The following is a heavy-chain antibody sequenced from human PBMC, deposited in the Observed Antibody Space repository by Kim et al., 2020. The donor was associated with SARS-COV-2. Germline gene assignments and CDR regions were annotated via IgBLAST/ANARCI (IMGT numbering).Heavy chain of an antibody. CDR3: ARGQGLITMIVVVVGAFDD. D-gene: IGHD3-22*01. CDR1: GGSISSGGYY. V-gene: IGHV4-31*03. J-gene: IGHJ4*02. CDR2: IYYSGST. Sequence: SETLSLTCTVSGGSISSGGYYWSWIRQHPGKGLEWIGYIYYSGSTYYNPSLKSRVTISVDTSKNQFSLKLSSVTAADTAVYYCARGQGLITMIVVVVGAFDDRGQGTLVTVSS.